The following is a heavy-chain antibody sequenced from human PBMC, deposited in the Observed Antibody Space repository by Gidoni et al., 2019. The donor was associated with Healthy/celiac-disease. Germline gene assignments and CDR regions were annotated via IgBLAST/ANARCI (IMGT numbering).Heavy chain of an antibody. D-gene: IGHD6-13*01. CDR3: AAVTVGIAAEMDV. V-gene: IGHV1-58*01. Sequence: QMQLVQSGPEVTKPGTSVKVSCKASGFTFTSSAVQWVRKARGQRHEWIGWIVVSSGNTNYAQKFQERVTITRDMSTSTAYMELSSLRSEDTAVYYCAAVTVGIAAEMDVWGQGTTVTVSS. CDR2: IVVSSGNT. CDR1: GFTFTSSA. J-gene: IGHJ6*02.